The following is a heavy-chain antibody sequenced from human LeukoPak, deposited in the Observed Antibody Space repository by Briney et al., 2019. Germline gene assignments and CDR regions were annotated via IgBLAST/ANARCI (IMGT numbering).Heavy chain of an antibody. CDR1: GYTFTGYY. Sequence: ASVKVSCKASGYTFTGYYMHWVRQAPGQGLEWMGWINPNSGGTNYAQKFQGRVTTTRDTSTSTAYMELRSLRSDDTAVYYCARDGYYYGSGSYYYVLDYWGQGTLVTVSS. V-gene: IGHV1-2*02. J-gene: IGHJ4*02. CDR2: INPNSGGT. D-gene: IGHD3-10*01. CDR3: ARDGYYYGSGSYYYVLDY.